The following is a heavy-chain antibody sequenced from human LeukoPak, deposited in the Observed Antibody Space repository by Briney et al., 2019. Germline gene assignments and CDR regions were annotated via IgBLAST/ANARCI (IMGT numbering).Heavy chain of an antibody. CDR3: AKEGSGSYPELAY. CDR1: GFTFDDYT. CDR2: ISWDSTNK. D-gene: IGHD1-26*01. V-gene: IGHV3-43*01. J-gene: IGHJ4*02. Sequence: PGQSLRLSCAASGFTFDDYTLHWVRQAAGKGLEWVSLISWDSTNKYYADSVKGRFTISRDNRKKSLDLQMNSLRTEDTALYYCAKEGSGSYPELAYWGQGTLVTVSS.